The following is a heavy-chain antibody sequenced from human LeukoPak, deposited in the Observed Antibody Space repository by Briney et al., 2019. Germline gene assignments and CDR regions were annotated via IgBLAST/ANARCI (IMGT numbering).Heavy chain of an antibody. CDR1: GFTFSSYE. D-gene: IGHD3-16*01. V-gene: IGHV3-48*03. CDR2: IGSSGGTI. CDR3: SRGGGISY. Sequence: GGSLRLSCAASGFTFSSYEMSWVRQAPGKGLEWVSYIGSSGGTIYYADSVKGRFTISRDNAKNLLYLQMTILRAEDTAVYYRSRGGGISYWGQGTLVTVSS. J-gene: IGHJ4*02.